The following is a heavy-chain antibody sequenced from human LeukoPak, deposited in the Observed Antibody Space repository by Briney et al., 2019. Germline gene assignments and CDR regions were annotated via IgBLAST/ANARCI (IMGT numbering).Heavy chain of an antibody. CDR2: ISSSSSTI. CDR1: GFTFSSYS. CDR3: AREPAYGDHDY. J-gene: IGHJ4*02. Sequence: GGSLRLSCAASGFTFSSYSMNWVRQAPGKGLEWVSYISSSSSTIYYADSVKGRFTISRDNAKNSLYLQMNSLRAEDTAVYYCAREPAYGDHDYWGQGTLVTVSS. V-gene: IGHV3-48*01. D-gene: IGHD4-17*01.